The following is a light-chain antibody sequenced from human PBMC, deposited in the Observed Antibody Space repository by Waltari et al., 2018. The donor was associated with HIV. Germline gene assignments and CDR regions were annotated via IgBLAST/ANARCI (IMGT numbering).Light chain of an antibody. J-gene: IGLJ3*02. CDR1: NIGSKS. CDR2: DDS. V-gene: IGLV3-21*02. Sequence: SYVLAQPPLVSVAPGQTARLTCGGDNIGSKSVHWYQQKPGQAPLLVVYDDSDRPSGIPERFAGSNSGNTATLTISRVEAGDEADYYCQVWDSSSDDWVFGGGTKVTVL. CDR3: QVWDSSSDDWV.